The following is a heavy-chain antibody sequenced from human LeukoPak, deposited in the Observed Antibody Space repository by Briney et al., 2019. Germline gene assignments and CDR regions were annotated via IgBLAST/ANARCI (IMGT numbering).Heavy chain of an antibody. CDR3: ARSSEMATITSPFDY. D-gene: IGHD5-24*01. J-gene: IGHJ4*02. V-gene: IGHV1-2*02. Sequence: ASVKVSCKASGGTFTGYSMNWVRQAPGQGLEWMGWINPNSGGTNYAQKFQGRVAMTRATSINTVYMELSRLRSDDTAVYYCARSSEMATITSPFDYWGQGTLVTVSS. CDR1: GGTFTGYS. CDR2: INPNSGGT.